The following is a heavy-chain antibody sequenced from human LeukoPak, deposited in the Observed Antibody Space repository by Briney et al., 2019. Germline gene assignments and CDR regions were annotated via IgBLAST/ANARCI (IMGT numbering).Heavy chain of an antibody. CDR1: GFTFSNYG. Sequence: PGGSLRLSCAASGFTFSNYGMHWVRQAPGKGLEWVAVIWYDGSNKYYADSVKGRLTISRDNSKKTLYLQMNSLRAEDTAVYYCASGGSYGVPYWGQGTLVTVSS. CDR3: ASGGSYGVPY. V-gene: IGHV3-33*01. J-gene: IGHJ4*02. CDR2: IWYDGSNK. D-gene: IGHD1-26*01.